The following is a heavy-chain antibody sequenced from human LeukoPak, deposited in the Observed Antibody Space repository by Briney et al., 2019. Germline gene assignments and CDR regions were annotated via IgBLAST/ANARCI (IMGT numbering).Heavy chain of an antibody. V-gene: IGHV3-74*01. CDR3: ARVRWSQVYYFDY. CDR2: INSDGSST. CDR1: GFTFSSYW. D-gene: IGHD4-23*01. Sequence: GGSLRLSCAASGFTFSSYWMHWVRQAPGKGLVWVSRINSDGSSTSYADSVEGRFTISRDNAKNTLYLQMNSLRAEDTAVYYCARVRWSQVYYFDYWGQGTLVTVSS. J-gene: IGHJ4*02.